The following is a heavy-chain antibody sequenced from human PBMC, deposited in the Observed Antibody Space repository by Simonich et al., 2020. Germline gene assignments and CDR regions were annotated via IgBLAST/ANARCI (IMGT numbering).Heavy chain of an antibody. V-gene: IGHV4-59*08. Sequence: QVQLQESGPGLVKPSETLSLTCPVSGGSISSYYWSWLRQPPGKGMEWIGYIYYSGSTNYNPSLKSRVTISVDTSKNQFSLKLSSVTAADTAVYYCARLPDYWGQGTLVTVSS. CDR3: ARLPDY. CDR2: IYYSGST. CDR1: GGSISSYY. J-gene: IGHJ4*02.